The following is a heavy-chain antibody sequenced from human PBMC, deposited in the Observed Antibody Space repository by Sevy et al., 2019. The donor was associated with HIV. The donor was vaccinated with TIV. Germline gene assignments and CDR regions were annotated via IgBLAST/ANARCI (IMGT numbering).Heavy chain of an antibody. J-gene: IGHJ4*02. V-gene: IGHV4-59*08. D-gene: IGHD1-26*01. CDR1: GGSITSLY. CDR2: IYYNGNT. CDR3: AGDNAWGRGYS. Sequence: SETLSLTCTVSGGSITSLYWGWIRQPPGKGLEWIGNIYYNGNTNYNPSLKSLVTISLDTSKNQFSLRLSSVTAADTAIYYRAGDNAWGRGYSWGQGTLVTVSS.